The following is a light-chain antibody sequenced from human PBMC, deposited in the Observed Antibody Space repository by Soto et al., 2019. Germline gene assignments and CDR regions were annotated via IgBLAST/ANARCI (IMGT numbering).Light chain of an antibody. CDR1: QSISSY. CDR3: QQSYSTPLT. Sequence: DIKMTQSPSSPSATVGDRVTITCRASQSISSYLNWYQQKPGKAPKLLIYAASSLQSGVPSRFSGSGSGTDFTLTISSLQPEDFATYYCQQSYSTPLTFGGGTKVDNK. V-gene: IGKV1-39*01. CDR2: AAS. J-gene: IGKJ4*01.